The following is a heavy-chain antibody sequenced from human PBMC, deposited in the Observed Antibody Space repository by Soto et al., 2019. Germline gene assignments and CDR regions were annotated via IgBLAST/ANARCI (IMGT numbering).Heavy chain of an antibody. CDR1: GYTFTGYY. CDR2: INLNSGGT. Sequence: ASVTVSCKASGYTFTGYYMHWVRQAPGQGLEWMGWINLNSGGTNYAQKFQGRVTMTRDTSISTAYMELSRLRSDDTAVYYCAGTPTQRGYYYYGMDVWGQGTTVTVSS. CDR3: AGTPTQRGYYYYGMDV. J-gene: IGHJ6*02. V-gene: IGHV1-2*02. D-gene: IGHD1-1*01.